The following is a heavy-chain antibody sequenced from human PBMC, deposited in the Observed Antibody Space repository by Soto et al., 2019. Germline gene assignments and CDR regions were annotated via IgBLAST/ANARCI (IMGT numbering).Heavy chain of an antibody. CDR3: ARDGSGIFPYRDSI. V-gene: IGHV3-30-3*01. D-gene: IGHD6-13*01. CDR2: ISYDGSNK. J-gene: IGHJ3*02. Sequence: QVPLVESGGGVVQPGRSLRLSFAASGFTFSSYAMHWVRQAPGKGLEWVAVISYDGSNKYYADSVKGRFTISRDNSKNTLYLQMNSLRAEDTAVYYCARDGSGIFPYRDSIWGQGTMVTVSS. CDR1: GFTFSSYA.